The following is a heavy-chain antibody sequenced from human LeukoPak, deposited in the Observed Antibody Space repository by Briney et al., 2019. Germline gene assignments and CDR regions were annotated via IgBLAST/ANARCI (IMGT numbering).Heavy chain of an antibody. D-gene: IGHD3-10*01. V-gene: IGHV1-46*01. J-gene: IGHJ2*01. CDR2: INPSGGST. CDR1: GYTFTGYY. Sequence: ASVKVSCKASGYTFTGYYMHWVRQAPGQGLEWMGIINPSGGSTNNAQKFQDRVTVTSDMSTSTVYMELSSLRSEDTAVYYCARAPLWFGGLLNWYFDLWGRGTLVSVTS. CDR3: ARAPLWFGGLLNWYFDL.